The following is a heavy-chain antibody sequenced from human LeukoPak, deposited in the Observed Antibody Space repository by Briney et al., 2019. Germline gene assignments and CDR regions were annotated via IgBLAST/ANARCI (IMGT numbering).Heavy chain of an antibody. V-gene: IGHV4-59*01. D-gene: IGHD3-9*01. CDR2: IYYSGST. Sequence: SETLSLTCIVSGGSMSSYYWSWIRQPPGKQLEWIGYIYYSGSTNYNPSLKSRVTISVDTSKNQFSLKLSSVTAADTAVYYCATASYYDILTGPDYWGQGTLVTVSS. J-gene: IGHJ4*02. CDR1: GGSMSSYY. CDR3: ATASYYDILTGPDY.